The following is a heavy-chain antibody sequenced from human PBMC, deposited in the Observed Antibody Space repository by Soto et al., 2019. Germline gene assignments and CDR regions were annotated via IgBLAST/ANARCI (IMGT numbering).Heavy chain of an antibody. D-gene: IGHD5-18*01. CDR2: ITPFNGNT. V-gene: IGHV1-45*02. Sequence: QMQLVQSGAEVKKTGSSVKVSCKASGYTFTYRYLHWVRQAPGQALEWMGWITPFNGNTNYAQKFQDRVTITRDRSMSTAYMELSSLRSEDTAMYYCATGPGYSYGGIDYWGQGTLDTVSS. J-gene: IGHJ4*02. CDR3: ATGPGYSYGGIDY. CDR1: GYTFTYRY.